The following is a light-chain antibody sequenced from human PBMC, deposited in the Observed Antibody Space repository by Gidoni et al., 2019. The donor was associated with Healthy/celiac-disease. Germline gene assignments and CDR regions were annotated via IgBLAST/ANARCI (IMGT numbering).Light chain of an antibody. CDR1: QSISSY. V-gene: IGKV1-39*01. Sequence: DIQMTPSPSSLSASLVDRVTIPCRASQSISSYLNWYQQKPGKAPKLLIYAASSLQSGVPSRFSGSGAGTDFTLTISSLQPEDFATYYCQQSYRTWTFGQGTKVEIK. CDR2: AAS. J-gene: IGKJ1*01. CDR3: QQSYRTWT.